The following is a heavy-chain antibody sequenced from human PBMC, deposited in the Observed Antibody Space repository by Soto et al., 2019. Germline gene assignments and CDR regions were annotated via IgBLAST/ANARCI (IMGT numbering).Heavy chain of an antibody. J-gene: IGHJ6*03. CDR2: ISWNSGRI. V-gene: IGHV3-9*01. Sequence: EVQLVESGGGLVQPGRSLRLSCVASGFTFDKYAMHWVRQAPGKGLEWVSGISWNSGRIDYADFVKGRFTTSRDNAKNSLYLQMNSLRAEDTALYYCAKDLVLTSRYYMDVWGKGTMVTVSS. D-gene: IGHD3-16*02. CDR1: GFTFDKYA. CDR3: AKDLVLTSRYYMDV.